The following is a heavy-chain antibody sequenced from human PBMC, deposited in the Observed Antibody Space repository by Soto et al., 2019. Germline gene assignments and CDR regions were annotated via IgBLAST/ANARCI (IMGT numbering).Heavy chain of an antibody. CDR3: ARGDYRVLEF. CDR2: IYPGDSDT. D-gene: IGHD4-4*01. J-gene: IGHJ4*02. Sequence: PGEPLKISCKDSGFSFASSWIGWVRQMPGKGLEWMGVIYPGDSDTRYSPSFQGQVTISADKSISTAYLQWSSLKASDTAMYYCARGDYRVLEFWDQGTLVTVSS. V-gene: IGHV5-51*01. CDR1: GFSFASSW.